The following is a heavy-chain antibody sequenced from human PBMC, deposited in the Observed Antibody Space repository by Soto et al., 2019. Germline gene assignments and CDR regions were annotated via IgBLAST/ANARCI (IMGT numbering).Heavy chain of an antibody. CDR2: VNPNGGST. D-gene: IGHD6-6*01. V-gene: IGHV1-46*01. J-gene: IGHJ4*02. Sequence: QVQLVQSGAEVKEPGASVKISCKGSGYTFTNFYIHWVRQAPGQGLEWMGIVNPNGGSTNYAQNFKGRITISRDTSTSTVYMDLSSLRSEDTAVYYCARGLASGDYWGQGNLVTVSS. CDR1: GYTFTNFY. CDR3: ARGLASGDY.